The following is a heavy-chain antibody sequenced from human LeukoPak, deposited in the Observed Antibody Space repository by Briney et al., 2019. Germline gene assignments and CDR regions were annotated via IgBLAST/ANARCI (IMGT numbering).Heavy chain of an antibody. CDR1: GFTFSSYW. CDR2: IKQDGSAK. V-gene: IGHV3-7*01. CDR3: ARGTQLLSDAFDI. Sequence: QAGGSLRLSCAASGFTFSSYWMSWVRQAPGKGLEWVANIKQDGSAKYYVDSVKGRFTISRDNAKNSLYLQMGSLRAEDTAVYYCARGTQLLSDAFDIWGRGTMVTVSS. D-gene: IGHD2-2*01. J-gene: IGHJ3*02.